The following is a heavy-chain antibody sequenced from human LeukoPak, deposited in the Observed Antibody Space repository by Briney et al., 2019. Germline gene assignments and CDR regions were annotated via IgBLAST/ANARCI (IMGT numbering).Heavy chain of an antibody. D-gene: IGHD7-27*01. J-gene: IGHJ5*02. CDR3: ARGVRELGNNWFDP. CDR2: IYSTGTT. CDR1: GGXXRPYY. V-gene: IGHV4-59*01. Sequence: XXLSLXXXXSGGXXRPYYWSWIRRPPGKGLECIGYIYSTGTTYYNPSLRSRVTISLDTPKSQFSLKLRSVTAADTAVYYCARGVRELGNNWFDPWGQGTLVTVSS.